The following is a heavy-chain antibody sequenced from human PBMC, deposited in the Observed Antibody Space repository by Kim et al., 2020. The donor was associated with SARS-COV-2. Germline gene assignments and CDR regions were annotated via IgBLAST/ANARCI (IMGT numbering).Heavy chain of an antibody. CDR3: ARDPDPQYKWNDMVY. V-gene: IGHV7-4-1*02. J-gene: IGHJ4*02. D-gene: IGHD1-1*01. CDR1: GYTFTSYA. Sequence: ASVKVSCKASGYTFTSYAMNWVRQAPGQGLEWMGWINTNTGNPTYAQDFKGRVAFTLDTSVSTAYLQLSSLKAEDTAVYYCARDPDPQYKWNDMVYWGEG. CDR2: INTNTGNP.